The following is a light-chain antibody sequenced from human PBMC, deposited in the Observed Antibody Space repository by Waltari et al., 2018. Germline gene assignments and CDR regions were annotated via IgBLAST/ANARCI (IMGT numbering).Light chain of an antibody. V-gene: IGLV4-69*01. CDR3: QTGGFGIWV. Sequence: QLILTQSPSASASLGASVKLTCTLSSGHSNSPIAWHPQQPEKGPRYLMTVNRDGSHIKGDGIPDRFSGSSSGAERYLTISSLQSEDETDYYCQTGGFGIWVFGGGTKLTVL. CDR2: VNRDGSH. J-gene: IGLJ3*02. CDR1: SGHSNSP.